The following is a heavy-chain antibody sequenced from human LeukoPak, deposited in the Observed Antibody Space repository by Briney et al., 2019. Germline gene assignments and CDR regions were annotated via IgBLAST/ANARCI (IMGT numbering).Heavy chain of an antibody. J-gene: IGHJ2*01. Sequence: GGSLRLSCAASGFTFSSYAMSWVRQAPGKGLEWVSDISGSGGSTYYADSVKGRFTISRDDSKNTLYLQMNSLRAEDTAVYYCAKEVVVIPRYFDLWGRGTLVTVSS. V-gene: IGHV3-23*01. CDR3: AKEVVVIPRYFDL. D-gene: IGHD3-22*01. CDR1: GFTFSSYA. CDR2: ISGSGGST.